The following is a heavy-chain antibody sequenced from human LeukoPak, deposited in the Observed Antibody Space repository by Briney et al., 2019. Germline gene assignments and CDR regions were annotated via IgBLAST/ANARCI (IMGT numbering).Heavy chain of an antibody. J-gene: IGHJ6*03. D-gene: IGHD6-19*01. V-gene: IGHV1-69*05. CDR2: IIPIFGTA. Sequence: ASVKVSCKASGGTFSSYAISWVRQAPGQGLEWMGGIIPIFGTANYAQKFQGRVTISTDESTSTAYMELSSLRSEDTAVYYCATEKGSGYSSGWYLTGYYYYYMDVWGKGTTVTVSS. CDR3: ATEKGSGYSSGWYLTGYYYYYMDV. CDR1: GGTFSSYA.